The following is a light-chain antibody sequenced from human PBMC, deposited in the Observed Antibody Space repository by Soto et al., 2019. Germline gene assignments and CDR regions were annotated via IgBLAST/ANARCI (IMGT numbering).Light chain of an antibody. CDR2: DVS. CDR3: SSYTSSRTYV. CDR1: SSDVGGYNY. J-gene: IGLJ1*01. Sequence: QSALTQPASVSGSPGQSITISCTGTSSDVGGYNYVSWYQQHPGKAPKLMIYDVSNRPSGVSNRFSGSKSGNTASLTISGLKAEDEAEYYCSSYTSSRTYVFGTGTKLTVL. V-gene: IGLV2-14*01.